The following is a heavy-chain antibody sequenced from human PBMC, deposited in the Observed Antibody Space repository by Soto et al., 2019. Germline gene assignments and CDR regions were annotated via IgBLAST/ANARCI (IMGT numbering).Heavy chain of an antibody. CDR3: ARGRYCLTGRCFPNWFDS. CDR2: IYKSTTT. D-gene: IGHD2-15*01. Sequence: LSLTCSVSGDSISTVDYFWAWIRQPPGQALEYIGYIYKSTTTYYNPSFESRVAISLDTSKSQFSLNVTSVTAADTAVYFCARGRYCLTGRCFPNWFDSWGQGTLVTVSS. J-gene: IGHJ5*01. CDR1: GDSISTVDYF. V-gene: IGHV4-30-4*01.